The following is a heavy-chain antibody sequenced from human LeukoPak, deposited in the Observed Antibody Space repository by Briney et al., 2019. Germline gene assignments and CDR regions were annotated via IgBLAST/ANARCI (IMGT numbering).Heavy chain of an antibody. Sequence: SETLSLTCTVSGGSISSGDYYWSWIRQPPGKGLEWIGYIYYSGSTYYNPSLKSRVTISVDTSKNQFSLKLSSVTAADTAVYYCARGGSWGYLDYWGQGTLVTVSS. CDR3: ARGGSWGYLDY. J-gene: IGHJ4*02. D-gene: IGHD3-16*01. CDR2: IYYSGST. CDR1: GGSISSGDYY. V-gene: IGHV4-30-4*08.